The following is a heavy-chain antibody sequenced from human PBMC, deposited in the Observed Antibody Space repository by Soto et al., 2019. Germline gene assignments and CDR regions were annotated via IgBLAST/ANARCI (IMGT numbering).Heavy chain of an antibody. CDR3: ARDRLGASWYDAFDI. Sequence: ASVKVSCKASGYTFTSYAMHWVRQAPGQRLEWMGWINAGNGSTKYSQKFQGRVTITRDTSASTAYMELSSLRSEDTAVYYCARDRLGASWYDAFDIWGQGTMVTV. D-gene: IGHD6-13*01. CDR1: GYTFTSYA. V-gene: IGHV1-3*01. J-gene: IGHJ3*02. CDR2: INAGNGST.